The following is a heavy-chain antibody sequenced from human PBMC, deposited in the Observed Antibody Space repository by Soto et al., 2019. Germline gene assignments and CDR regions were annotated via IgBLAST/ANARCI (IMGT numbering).Heavy chain of an antibody. CDR3: TKVSNKYSSYYYDYGMDV. Sequence: GGSLRLSCAASGFTFDDYAMHWVRQAPGKGLEWVSLISWDGGSTYYADSVKGRFTISRDNSKNSLYLQMNSLRAEDTALYYCTKVSNKYSSYYYDYGMDVWGQGTTVPVSS. CDR1: GFTFDDYA. V-gene: IGHV3-43D*03. D-gene: IGHD6-13*01. CDR2: ISWDGGST. J-gene: IGHJ6*02.